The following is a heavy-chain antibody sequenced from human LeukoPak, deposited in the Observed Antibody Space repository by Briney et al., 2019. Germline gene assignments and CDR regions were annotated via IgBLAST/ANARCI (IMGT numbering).Heavy chain of an antibody. J-gene: IGHJ6*02. CDR1: GFTVSSNY. Sequence: GGSLRLSCAASGFTVSSNYMSWVRQAPGKGLEWVSVIYSGGSTYYADSVKGRFTISRDNPKNTLYLQMNSLRAEDTAVYYCARAEDYYGSGSYYNSWGQGTTVTVSS. CDR3: ARAEDYYGSGSYYNS. V-gene: IGHV3-53*01. CDR2: IYSGGST. D-gene: IGHD3-10*01.